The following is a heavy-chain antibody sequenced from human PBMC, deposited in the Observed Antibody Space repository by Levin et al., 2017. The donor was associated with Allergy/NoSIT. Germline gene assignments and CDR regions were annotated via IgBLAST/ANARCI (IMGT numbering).Heavy chain of an antibody. CDR1: GFTFSIYW. CDR2: INSDGSST. J-gene: IGHJ4*02. V-gene: IGHV3-74*01. Sequence: AGGSLRLSCAASGFTFSIYWMHWVRQAPGKGLVWVSRINSDGSSTTYADSVKGRFTISRDNAKNMLYLQMNSLRAEDTAVYYCARIKCSGGSCYAEADSWGQGTLVTVSS. D-gene: IGHD2-15*01. CDR3: ARIKCSGGSCYAEADS.